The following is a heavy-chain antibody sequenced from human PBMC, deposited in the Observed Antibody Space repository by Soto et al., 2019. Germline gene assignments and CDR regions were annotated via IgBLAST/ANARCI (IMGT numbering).Heavy chain of an antibody. Sequence: GGPLRHSCAASGFTFSSYAMHCVRQDPGKGLEWVAVISYDGSNKYYADSVKGRFTISRDNSKNTLYLQMNSLRAEDTAVYYCPRDSAALSAANWFDPWGQGTLVTVSS. V-gene: IGHV3-30-3*01. D-gene: IGHD2-2*01. CDR3: PRDSAALSAANWFDP. CDR2: ISYDGSNK. CDR1: GFTFSSYA. J-gene: IGHJ5*02.